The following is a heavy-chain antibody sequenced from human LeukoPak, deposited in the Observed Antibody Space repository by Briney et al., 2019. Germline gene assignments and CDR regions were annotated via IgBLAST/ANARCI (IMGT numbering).Heavy chain of an antibody. V-gene: IGHV4-39*07. CDR1: GGSISSSSYY. J-gene: IGHJ4*02. CDR3: ARATTMIVVVTPFDY. D-gene: IGHD3-22*01. Sequence: SETLSLTCTVSGGSISSSSYYWGWIRQPPGKGLEWIGSIYYSGSTYYNPSLKSRVTISVDTSKYQFSLKLSSVTAADTAVYYCARATTMIVVVTPFDYWGQGTLVTVSS. CDR2: IYYSGST.